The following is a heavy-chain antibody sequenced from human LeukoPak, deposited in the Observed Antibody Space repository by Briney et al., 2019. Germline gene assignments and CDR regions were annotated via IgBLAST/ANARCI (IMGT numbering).Heavy chain of an antibody. V-gene: IGHV4-39*01. CDR1: GGSISSSSYY. J-gene: IGHJ4*02. CDR2: NYYSGST. Sequence: SETLSLTCTVSGGSISSSSYYWGWIRQPPRKGLEWIGRNYYSGSTYYNPSLKSRVTISLDTSKNQFSLKLSSVTAADTGVFYCARGSYDILTGYSSFGEYWGQGTLVTVSS. D-gene: IGHD3-9*01. CDR3: ARGSYDILTGYSSFGEY.